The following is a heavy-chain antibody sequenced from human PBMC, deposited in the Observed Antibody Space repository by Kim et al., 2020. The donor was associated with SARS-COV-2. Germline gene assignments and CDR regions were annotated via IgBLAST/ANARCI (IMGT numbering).Heavy chain of an antibody. V-gene: IGHV1-2*02. J-gene: IGHJ4*02. D-gene: IGHD4-17*01. Sequence: YAQKCQGRVTMTRDSSISTAYMELSRMRSDDTAVYYCAGAHYGGNSFFHYWGQGTLITVSS. CDR3: AGAHYGGNSFFHY.